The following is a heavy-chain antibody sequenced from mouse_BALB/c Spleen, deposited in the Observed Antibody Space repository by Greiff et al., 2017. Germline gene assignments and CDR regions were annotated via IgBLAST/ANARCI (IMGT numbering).Heavy chain of an antibody. CDR1: GFNIKDTY. CDR3: APSTMITDYAMNY. J-gene: IGHJ4*01. V-gene: IGHV14-3*02. CDR2: IDPANGNT. D-gene: IGHD2-4*01. Sequence: EVQGVESGAELVKPGASVKLSCTASGFNIKDTYMHWVKQRPEQGLEWIGRIDPANGNTKYDPKFQGKATITADTSSNTAYLQLSSLTSEDTAVYYCAPSTMITDYAMNYWGQGTSVTVSS.